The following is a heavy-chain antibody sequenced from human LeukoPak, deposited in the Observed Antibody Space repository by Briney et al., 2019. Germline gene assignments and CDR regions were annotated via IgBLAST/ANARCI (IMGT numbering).Heavy chain of an antibody. CDR1: GFTFSSYG. CDR3: AKRKAAGTFSWFDP. D-gene: IGHD6-13*01. V-gene: IGHV3-30*02. CDR2: IRYDGSNK. Sequence: GGSLRLSCAASGFTFSSYGMHWVRQALGKGLEWVAFIRYDGSNKYYADSVKGRFTISRDNSKNTLYLQMNSLRAEDTAVYYCAKRKAAGTFSWFDPWGQGTLVTVSS. J-gene: IGHJ5*02.